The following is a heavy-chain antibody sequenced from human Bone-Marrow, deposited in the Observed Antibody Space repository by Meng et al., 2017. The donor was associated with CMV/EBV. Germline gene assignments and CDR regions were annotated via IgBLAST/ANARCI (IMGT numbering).Heavy chain of an antibody. V-gene: IGHV3-11*04. Sequence: LSLTCAASGFTVSSNYMSWIRQAPGKGLEWVSYISSSGSTIYYADSVKGRFTISRDNAKNSLYLQMNSLRAEDTAVYYCARFEAGITIFGVTSGWFDPWGQGTLVTVSS. CDR2: ISSSGSTI. CDR1: GFTVSSNY. J-gene: IGHJ5*02. D-gene: IGHD3-3*01. CDR3: ARFEAGITIFGVTSGWFDP.